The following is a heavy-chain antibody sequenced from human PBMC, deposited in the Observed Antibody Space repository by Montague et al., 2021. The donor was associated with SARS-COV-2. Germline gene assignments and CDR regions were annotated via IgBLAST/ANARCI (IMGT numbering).Heavy chain of an antibody. Sequence: CAISGDSVSSNSATWNWVRQSPSRGLEWQGRTYYRSKWYNDYAVSVRGRVTINPDTSKNQFSLQLNSVTPEDTAIYYCTSGREGNYNVMDVWGQGTTFTVSS. J-gene: IGHJ6*02. D-gene: IGHD1-1*01. CDR3: TSGREGNYNVMDV. V-gene: IGHV6-1*01. CDR2: TYYRSKWYN. CDR1: GDSVSSNSAT.